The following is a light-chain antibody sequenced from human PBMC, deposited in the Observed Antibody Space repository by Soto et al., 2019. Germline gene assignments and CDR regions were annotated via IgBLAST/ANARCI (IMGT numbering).Light chain of an antibody. Sequence: EIVLTLSPGTLSLSPGERATLSCTASQSLNSFYLAWYQQKPGQAPRLLIYGSSNRATGIPDRFSGSGSGTDFTLTISRLDPEDFAVYYCQQYDISPRTFGQGTKVEVK. CDR3: QQYDISPRT. CDR1: QSLNSFY. CDR2: GSS. J-gene: IGKJ1*01. V-gene: IGKV3-20*01.